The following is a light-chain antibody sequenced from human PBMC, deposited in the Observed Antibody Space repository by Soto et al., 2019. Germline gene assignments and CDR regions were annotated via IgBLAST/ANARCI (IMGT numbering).Light chain of an antibody. CDR1: QSIYTK. J-gene: IGKJ2*01. V-gene: IGKV3-20*01. CDR2: DAS. Sequence: EIGLTQSPGTLSLSPGEGATLSCRASQSIYTKLAWYQKKSGQAPRLLIYDASTRAYGIPDRFSGSGSGTDFSLTISRLEPEDFAVYYCQQYAGSLYTFAQGTKLDIK. CDR3: QQYAGSLYT.